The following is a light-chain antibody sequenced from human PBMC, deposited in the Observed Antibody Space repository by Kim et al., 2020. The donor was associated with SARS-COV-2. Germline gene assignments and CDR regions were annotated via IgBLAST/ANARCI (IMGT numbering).Light chain of an antibody. CDR1: SSNIRSNT. V-gene: IGLV1-44*01. CDR3: AAWDDSLNGGV. J-gene: IGLJ3*02. CDR2: SNN. Sequence: ELTQPPSASGTPGQRVTISCSGSSSNIRSNTVNWYQQLPGTAPKLLIYSNNQRPSGVPDRFSGSKSGTSASLAISGLQSEDEADYYCAAWDDSLNGGVFGGGTQLTVL.